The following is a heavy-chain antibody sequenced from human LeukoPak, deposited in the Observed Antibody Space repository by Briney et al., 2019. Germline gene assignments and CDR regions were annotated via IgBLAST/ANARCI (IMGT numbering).Heavy chain of an antibody. CDR1: GFTFSSYV. J-gene: IGHJ6*03. CDR2: ISSSGSTI. D-gene: IGHD1-26*01. Sequence: GGSLRLSCAASGFTFSSYVMHWVRQAPGKGLEWVSYISSSGSTIYYADSVKGRFTISRDNAKNSLYLQMNSLRAEDTAVYYCARPQWELLRSVEYYYYYMDVWGKGTTVTVSS. CDR3: ARPQWELLRSVEYYYYYMDV. V-gene: IGHV3-48*04.